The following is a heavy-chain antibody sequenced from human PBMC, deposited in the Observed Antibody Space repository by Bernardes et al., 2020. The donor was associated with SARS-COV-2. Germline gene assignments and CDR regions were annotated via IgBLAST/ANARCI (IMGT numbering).Heavy chain of an antibody. D-gene: IGHD3-10*01. Sequence: GESLKISCKGSGYSFTSYWINWVRQMPGKGLEWMGRIDLRDSYTNYSPSFQGHVSISTDRSISTAYLQWSSLKASDTAMYYCARQAMLQGAPNNFYYGMDVWGQGTTVTVSS. J-gene: IGHJ6*02. CDR2: IDLRDSYT. CDR1: GYSFTSYW. V-gene: IGHV5-10-1*01. CDR3: ARQAMLQGAPNNFYYGMDV.